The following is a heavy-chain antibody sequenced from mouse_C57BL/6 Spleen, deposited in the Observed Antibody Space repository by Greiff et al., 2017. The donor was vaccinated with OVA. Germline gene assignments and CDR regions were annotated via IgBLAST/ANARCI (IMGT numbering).Heavy chain of an antibody. CDR3: ARRGRTYGPDY. CDR2: IDPSDSYT. J-gene: IGHJ2*01. CDR1: GYTFTSYW. Sequence: QVQLQQPGAELVMPGASVKLSCKASGYTFTSYWMHWVKQRPGQGLEWIGEIDPSDSYTNYNQKFKGKSTLTVDKSSSTAYMQLSSLTSEDSAVYYCARRGRTYGPDYWGQGTTLTVSS. D-gene: IGHD1-1*02. V-gene: IGHV1-69*01.